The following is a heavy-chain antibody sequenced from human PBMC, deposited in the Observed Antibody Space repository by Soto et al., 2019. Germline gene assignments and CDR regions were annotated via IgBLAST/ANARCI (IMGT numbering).Heavy chain of an antibody. Sequence: QVQLQESGPGLVKPSQTLSLTCTVSGGSISSGDYYWSWIRQPPGKGLEWIGYIYYSGSTYYNPSLKSRVTSSIDPSKNQSSLKLGSVTAADTAVYYCARERYCSGGSCSSLNWFDPWGQGTLVTVSS. V-gene: IGHV4-30-4*01. CDR3: ARERYCSGGSCSSLNWFDP. CDR2: IYYSGST. J-gene: IGHJ5*02. CDR1: GGSISSGDYY. D-gene: IGHD2-15*01.